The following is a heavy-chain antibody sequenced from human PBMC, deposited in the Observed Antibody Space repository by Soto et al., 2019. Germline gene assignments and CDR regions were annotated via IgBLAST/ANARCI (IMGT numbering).Heavy chain of an antibody. J-gene: IGHJ4*02. V-gene: IGHV3-30*18. D-gene: IGHD3-22*01. CDR3: AKGADSSGYDNFDY. Sequence: GGSLRLSCAASGFTFSSYGMHWVRQAPGKGLEWVAVISYDGSNKYYADSVKGRFTISRDNSKNTLYLQMNSLRAEDTAVYYCAKGADSSGYDNFDYWGQGT. CDR2: ISYDGSNK. CDR1: GFTFSSYG.